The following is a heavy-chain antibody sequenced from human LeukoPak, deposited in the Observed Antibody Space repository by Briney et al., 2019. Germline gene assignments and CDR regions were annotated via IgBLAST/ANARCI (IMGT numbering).Heavy chain of an antibody. D-gene: IGHD3-3*01. Sequence: KPSQTLSLTCTVSGGSISSGSYYWSWIRQPAGRGLEWIGRIYTSGSTNYNPSLKSRVTISVDTSKNQFSLKLSSVTAADTAVYYCARGGGEWLLHQTWFDPWGQGTLVTVSS. J-gene: IGHJ5*02. CDR3: ARGGGEWLLHQTWFDP. CDR2: IYTSGST. CDR1: GGSISSGSYY. V-gene: IGHV4-61*02.